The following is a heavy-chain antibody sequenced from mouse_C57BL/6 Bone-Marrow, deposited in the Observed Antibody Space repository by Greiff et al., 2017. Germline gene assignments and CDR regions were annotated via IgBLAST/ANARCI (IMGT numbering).Heavy chain of an antibody. CDR2: INPSSGYT. V-gene: IGHV1-7*01. D-gene: IGHD2-4*01. CDR3: ATITTAY. Sequence: VKLQESGAELAKPGASVKLSCKASGYTFTSYWMHWVKQRPGQGLEWIGYINPSSGYTKYNQKFKDKAPLTADKSSSTAYMQLSSLTYEDSAVYYCATITTAYWGQGTLVTVSA. CDR1: GYTFTSYW. J-gene: IGHJ3*01.